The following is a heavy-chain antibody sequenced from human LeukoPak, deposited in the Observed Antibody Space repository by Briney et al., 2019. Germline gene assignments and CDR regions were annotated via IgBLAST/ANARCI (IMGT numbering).Heavy chain of an antibody. Sequence: PSETLSLTCAVSGYSISSGYYWGWIRQPPGKGLEWTGSIYHSGSTYYNPSLKSRVTILVDTSKNQFSLKLSSVTAADTAVYYCARALSYYYGSGSYYHDYWGQGTLVTVSS. J-gene: IGHJ4*02. CDR3: ARALSYYYGSGSYYHDY. CDR1: GYSISSGYY. CDR2: IYHSGST. V-gene: IGHV4-38-2*01. D-gene: IGHD3-10*01.